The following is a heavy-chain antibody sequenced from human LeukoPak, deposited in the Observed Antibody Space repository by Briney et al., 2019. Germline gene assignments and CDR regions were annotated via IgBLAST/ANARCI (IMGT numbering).Heavy chain of an antibody. Sequence: SVKVSCKASGGTFSSYAISWARQAPGQGLEGVGRIIPILGIANYEQKFQGRVTITADKSTSTAYKELSSLRSEDTAVYYCARTCSGGSCSARPPYYYGMDIWGQGTTVTVSS. CDR1: GGTFSSYA. V-gene: IGHV1-69*04. CDR3: ARTCSGGSCSARPPYYYGMDI. J-gene: IGHJ6*02. CDR2: IIPILGIA. D-gene: IGHD2-15*01.